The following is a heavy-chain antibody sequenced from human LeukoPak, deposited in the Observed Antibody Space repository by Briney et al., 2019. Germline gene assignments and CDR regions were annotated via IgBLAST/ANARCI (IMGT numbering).Heavy chain of an antibody. CDR2: IIPIFGTA. Sequence: SVKVSCKASGGTFSSYAISWVRQAPGQGLEWMGGIIPIFGTANYAQKFQGRVTITADESTSAAYMELSSLRSEDTAVYYCARAGDYYDSSGYYLNWGQGTLVTVSS. CDR3: ARAGDYYDSSGYYLN. CDR1: GGTFSSYA. J-gene: IGHJ4*02. D-gene: IGHD3-22*01. V-gene: IGHV1-69*13.